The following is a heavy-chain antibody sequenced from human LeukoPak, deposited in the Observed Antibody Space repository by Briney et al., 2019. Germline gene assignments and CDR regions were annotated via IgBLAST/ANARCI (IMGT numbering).Heavy chain of an antibody. Sequence: SVKVSCKASGGTFSSYDISWVRQAPGQGLEWMGGIIPIFGTANYAQKFQGRVTITADKSTSTAYMELSSLRSEDTAVYYCARDGRGTTVTNDAFDIWGQGTMVTVSS. CDR1: GGTFSSYD. J-gene: IGHJ3*02. D-gene: IGHD4-17*01. V-gene: IGHV1-69*06. CDR3: ARDGRGTTVTNDAFDI. CDR2: IIPIFGTA.